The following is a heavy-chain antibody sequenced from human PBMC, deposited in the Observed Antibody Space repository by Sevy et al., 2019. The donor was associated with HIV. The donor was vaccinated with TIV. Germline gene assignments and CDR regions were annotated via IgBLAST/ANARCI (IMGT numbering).Heavy chain of an antibody. CDR3: ARDSNVYDSGGSLDS. J-gene: IGHJ4*02. V-gene: IGHV3-30*04. Sequence: GGSLRLSCTAPGFSFSIHSMHWVRQAPGKGLEWVSFILHDGSRQDYADSVKGRFIISRDNSKNTVYLEMSGLRPEDTATYYCARDSNVYDSGGSLDSWGQRTLVTVSS. CDR1: GFSFSIHS. CDR2: ILHDGSRQ. D-gene: IGHD6-25*01.